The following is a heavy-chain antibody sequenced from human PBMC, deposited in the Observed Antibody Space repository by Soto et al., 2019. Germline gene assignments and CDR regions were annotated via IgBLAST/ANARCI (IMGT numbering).Heavy chain of an antibody. CDR3: TTAPLIHFYYYGMDV. D-gene: IGHD2-8*01. J-gene: IGHJ6*02. Sequence: PGGSLRLSCTASGFTFGNYALSWVRRAPGKGLEWVGSIRSKAYGGTPEYAASVKGRFTISRDDSKNTLYLQMNSLKTEDTAVYYCTTAPLIHFYYYGMDVWGQGTTVTVSS. CDR2: IRSKAYGGTP. V-gene: IGHV3-49*04. CDR1: GFTFGNYA.